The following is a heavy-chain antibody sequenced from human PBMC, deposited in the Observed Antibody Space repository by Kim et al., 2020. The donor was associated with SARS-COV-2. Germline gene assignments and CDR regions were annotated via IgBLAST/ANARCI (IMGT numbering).Heavy chain of an antibody. CDR2: ISAYNGNT. D-gene: IGHD6-13*01. Sequence: ASVKVSCKASGYTFTSYGISWVRQAPGQGLEWMGWISAYNGNTNYAQKLQGRVTMTTDTSTSTAYMELRSLRSDDTAVYYCARDKGHYSSSWYRGDAFDIWGQGTMVTVSS. V-gene: IGHV1-18*01. J-gene: IGHJ3*02. CDR1: GYTFTSYG. CDR3: ARDKGHYSSSWYRGDAFDI.